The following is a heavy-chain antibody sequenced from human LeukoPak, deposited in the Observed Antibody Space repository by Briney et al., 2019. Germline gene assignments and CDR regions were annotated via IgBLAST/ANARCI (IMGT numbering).Heavy chain of an antibody. CDR3: VREGRVSGYDFDY. CDR2: INSDGSSI. V-gene: IGHV3-74*03. CDR1: GFTFGSYW. Sequence: GGSLRLSCAASGFTFGSYWMHWVRQAPGKGLMWVSRINSDGSSITYADSVKGRFTISRDNAKNTLYLQMNSLRVEDTAVYYCVREGRVSGYDFDYWGQGDLVTVSP. J-gene: IGHJ4*02. D-gene: IGHD5-12*01.